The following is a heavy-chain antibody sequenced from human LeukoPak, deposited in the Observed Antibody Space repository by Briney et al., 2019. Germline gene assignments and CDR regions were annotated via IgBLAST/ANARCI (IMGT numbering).Heavy chain of an antibody. Sequence: PSETLSLTCTVSGGSISSYYWSWIRQPAGKGLEWIGRIYTSGSTNYNPSLKSRVTMSVDTSKNQFSLKLSSVTAADTAVYYCARDQMVRGVIIDDYWGQGTLVTVSS. D-gene: IGHD3-10*01. CDR2: IYTSGST. V-gene: IGHV4-4*07. CDR3: ARDQMVRGVIIDDY. CDR1: GGSISSYY. J-gene: IGHJ4*02.